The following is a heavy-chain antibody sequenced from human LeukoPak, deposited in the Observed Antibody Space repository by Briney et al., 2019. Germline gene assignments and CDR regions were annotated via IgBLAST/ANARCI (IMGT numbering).Heavy chain of an antibody. D-gene: IGHD1-26*01. CDR3: ARGDYYYMDV. V-gene: IGHV4-59*01. CDR1: GGSISSYY. Sequence: SETLSLTCRVSGGSISSYYWSWIRQPPGKGLEWIGYTYSSGSTNYNPSLKSRVTISADTSENQFSLKLSSVTAAGTAVYYCARGDYYYMDVWGKGTTVTVPS. J-gene: IGHJ6*03. CDR2: TYSSGST.